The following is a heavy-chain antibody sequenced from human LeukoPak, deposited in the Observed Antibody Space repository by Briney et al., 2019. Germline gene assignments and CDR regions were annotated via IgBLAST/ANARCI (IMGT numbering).Heavy chain of an antibody. J-gene: IGHJ4*02. D-gene: IGHD1-14*01. CDR2: ISVSGGAT. CDR1: GFTFTTHG. V-gene: IGHV3-23*01. CDR3: AKRGVPGTHYFDC. Sequence: GGSLRLSCAASGFTFTTHGMRWVRQAPGKGLEWISSISVSGGATYYADSVKGRFTISRDNSKNTLYLQMSGLRADDTALYYCAKRGVPGTHYFDCWGQGTLVTVSS.